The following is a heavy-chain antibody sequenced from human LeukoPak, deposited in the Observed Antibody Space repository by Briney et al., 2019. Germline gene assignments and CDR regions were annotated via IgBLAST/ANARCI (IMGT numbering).Heavy chain of an antibody. CDR2: IYTSGST. Sequence: SETLSLTCTVSGSSIYSYYWNWIRQPTGKGLEWIGRIYTSGSTNYNPSLESRVTMSVDTSKNQFSLKLSSVTAADTAVYYCARAGHCTNGVCYSAQFYYYGMDVWGQGTTVTVSS. J-gene: IGHJ6*02. CDR3: ARAGHCTNGVCYSAQFYYYGMDV. CDR1: GSSIYSYY. V-gene: IGHV4-4*07. D-gene: IGHD2-8*01.